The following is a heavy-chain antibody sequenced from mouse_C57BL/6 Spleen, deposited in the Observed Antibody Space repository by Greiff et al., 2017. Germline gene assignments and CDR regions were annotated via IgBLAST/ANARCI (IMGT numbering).Heavy chain of an antibody. CDR1: GYTFTDYE. D-gene: IGHD1-1*01. CDR2: IDPETGGT. V-gene: IGHV1-15*01. J-gene: IGHJ2*01. Sequence: QVQLQQSGAELVRPGASVTLSCKASGYTFTDYEMHWVKQTPVHGLEWIGAIDPETGGTAYNQKFKGKDILTADKSSSTAYMELRSLTSEDSAVYYCTRFTTVYLDYWGQGTTLTVSS. CDR3: TRFTTVYLDY.